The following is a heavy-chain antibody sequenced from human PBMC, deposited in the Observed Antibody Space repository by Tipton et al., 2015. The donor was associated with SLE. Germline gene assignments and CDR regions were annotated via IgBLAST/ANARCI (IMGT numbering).Heavy chain of an antibody. J-gene: IGHJ4*02. CDR3: AKDFRTTWNY. D-gene: IGHD1-1*01. V-gene: IGHV3-9*01. CDR1: GFTFDDYA. Sequence: SLRLSCAASGFTFDDYAMHWVRQAPGKGLERVSGISWNSGSIGYADSVKGRFTISRDNAKNSLYLQMNSLRAEDTALYYCAKDFRTTWNYWGQGTLVAVSS. CDR2: ISWNSGSI.